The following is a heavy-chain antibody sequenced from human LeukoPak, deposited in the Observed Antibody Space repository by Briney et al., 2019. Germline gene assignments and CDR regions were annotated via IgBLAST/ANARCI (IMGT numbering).Heavy chain of an antibody. Sequence: PGRSLRLSCAASGFTFDDYAMHWVRQALGKGLEWVSGISWNSGSIGYADSVKGRFTISRDNAKNSLYLQMNSLRAEDTALYYCAKGLYSSGWYHGYYYGMDVWGQGTTVTVSS. D-gene: IGHD6-19*01. CDR3: AKGLYSSGWYHGYYYGMDV. CDR2: ISWNSGSI. CDR1: GFTFDDYA. V-gene: IGHV3-9*01. J-gene: IGHJ6*02.